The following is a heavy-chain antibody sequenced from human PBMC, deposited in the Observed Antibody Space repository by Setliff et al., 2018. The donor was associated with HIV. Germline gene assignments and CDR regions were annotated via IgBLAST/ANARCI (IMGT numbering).Heavy chain of an antibody. V-gene: IGHV4-39*07. CDR2: IYYSGST. D-gene: IGHD3-10*01. J-gene: IGHJ5*02. Sequence: PSETLSLTCTVYGASISNSNSYWGWIRQHPGKRLEWLVSIYYSGSTSYNPSLSSRLTVSVDTSKNQFSLKLSSVTAADTAVYYCARRAGNWGLNWFDPWGQGTQFTVS. CDR1: GASISNSNSY. CDR3: ARRAGNWGLNWFDP.